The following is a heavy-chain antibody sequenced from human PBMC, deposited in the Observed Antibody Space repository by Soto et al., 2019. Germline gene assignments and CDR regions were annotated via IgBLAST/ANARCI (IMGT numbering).Heavy chain of an antibody. V-gene: IGHV3-43D*04. J-gene: IGHJ3*02. CDR2: ISWDGGST. Sequence: GGSLRLSCAASGFTFDDYARHWVRQAPGKGLEWDSLISWDGGSTYYADSVKVRFTISRDNAKNSLYLQMNSLRAEDTAVYYCARARRIAVAGMEAFDIWGQGTMVTVSS. CDR3: ARARRIAVAGMEAFDI. CDR1: GFTFDDYA. D-gene: IGHD6-19*01.